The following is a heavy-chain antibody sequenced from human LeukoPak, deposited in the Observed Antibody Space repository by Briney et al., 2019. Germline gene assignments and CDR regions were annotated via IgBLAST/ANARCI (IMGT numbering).Heavy chain of an antibody. Sequence: GGSLGLSCAASGFTFSSYWMHWVRQAPGKGLVWVSRINSDGSSTSYADSVKGRFTISRDNAKNTLYLQMNSLRAEDTAVYYCASLHYDILTGYSPWGQGTLVTVSS. J-gene: IGHJ5*02. V-gene: IGHV3-74*01. CDR3: ASLHYDILTGYSP. CDR2: INSDGSST. D-gene: IGHD3-9*01. CDR1: GFTFSSYW.